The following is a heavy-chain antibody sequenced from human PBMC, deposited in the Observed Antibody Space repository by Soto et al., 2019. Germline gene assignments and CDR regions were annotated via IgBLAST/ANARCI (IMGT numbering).Heavy chain of an antibody. Sequence: PSETLSLTCTVSGGSISSSSYYWGWIRQPPGKGLEWIGSIYYSGSTYYNPSLKSRVTISVDTSKNQFSLKLSSVTAADTAVYYCARQLRRGGYIYYFGYWGQGTLVTVSS. CDR1: GGSISSSSYY. CDR3: ARQLRRGGYIYYFGY. J-gene: IGHJ4*02. CDR2: IYYSGST. V-gene: IGHV4-39*01. D-gene: IGHD3-22*01.